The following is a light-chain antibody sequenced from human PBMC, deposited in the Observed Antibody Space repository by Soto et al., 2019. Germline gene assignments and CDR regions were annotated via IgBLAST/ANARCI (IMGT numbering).Light chain of an antibody. Sequence: QSVLTQPASVSGSPGQSITISCTGTSSDVGGYNSVSWYQQHPGKAPKLMIYNVSNRPSGISDRFSGSRSGNTASLTISGLQAEDEADYSCSSYTSSSTYVFGTGTKLTVL. V-gene: IGLV2-14*03. CDR3: SSYTSSSTYV. J-gene: IGLJ1*01. CDR2: NVS. CDR1: SSDVGGYNS.